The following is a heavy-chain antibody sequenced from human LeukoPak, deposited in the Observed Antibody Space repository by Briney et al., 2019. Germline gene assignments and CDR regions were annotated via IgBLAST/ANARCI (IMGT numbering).Heavy chain of an antibody. Sequence: GGSLRLSCAAAGFTFRTYSMSWVRQAPGTGLEWVSAISASGASTYYADSVKGRFTISRDNSKNTLYLQMNSLRAEDTAVYYCAKSGGAKEYFDYWGQGTLVTVSS. J-gene: IGHJ4*02. CDR3: AKSGGAKEYFDY. D-gene: IGHD1-26*01. CDR1: GFTFRTYS. V-gene: IGHV3-23*01. CDR2: ISASGAST.